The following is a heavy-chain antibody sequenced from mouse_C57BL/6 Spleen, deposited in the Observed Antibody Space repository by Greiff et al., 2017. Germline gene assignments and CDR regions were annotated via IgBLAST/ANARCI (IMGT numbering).Heavy chain of an antibody. CDR1: GYTFTSYW. J-gene: IGHJ3*01. CDR3: ARREGYSNLFAY. Sequence: QVHVKQPGAELVMPGASVKLSCKASGYTFTSYWMHWVKQRPGQGLEWIGEIDPSDSYTNYNQKFKGKSTLTVDKSSSTAYMQLSSLTSEDSAVYYCARREGYSNLFAYWGQGTLVTVSA. D-gene: IGHD2-5*01. CDR2: IDPSDSYT. V-gene: IGHV1-69*01.